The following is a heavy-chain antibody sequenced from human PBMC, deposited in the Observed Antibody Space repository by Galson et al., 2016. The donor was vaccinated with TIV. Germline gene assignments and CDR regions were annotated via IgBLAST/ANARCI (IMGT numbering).Heavy chain of an antibody. CDR3: ATENYLASGTDPLVGYKGMDV. J-gene: IGHJ6*02. CDR1: GFTLSRYG. V-gene: IGHV3-15*01. Sequence: SLRLSCAASGFTLSRYGMNWVRQAPGKGLEWVGRSRSNTDGGTTEYAAPVKGRFIVSRDDSRNTLFLDMNSLKTDDTAPYFCATENYLASGTDPLVGYKGMDVWGQGTTVTVSS. CDR2: SRSNTDGGTT. D-gene: IGHD3-10*01.